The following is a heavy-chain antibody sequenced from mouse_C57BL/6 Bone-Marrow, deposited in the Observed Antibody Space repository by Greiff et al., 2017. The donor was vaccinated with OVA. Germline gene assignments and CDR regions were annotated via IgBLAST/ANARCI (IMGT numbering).Heavy chain of an antibody. CDR1: GYTFTSYN. CDR2: IYPGNGDT. D-gene: IGHD2-10*01. CDR3: ARWALLRYYFDY. J-gene: IGHJ2*01. V-gene: IGHV1-12*01. Sequence: QVQLKESGAELVRPGASVKMSCKASGYTFTSYNMHWVKQTPRQGLEWIGAIYPGNGDTSYNQKFKGKATLTVDKSSSTAYMQLSSLTSEDSAVYFCARWALLRYYFDYWGQGTTLTVSS.